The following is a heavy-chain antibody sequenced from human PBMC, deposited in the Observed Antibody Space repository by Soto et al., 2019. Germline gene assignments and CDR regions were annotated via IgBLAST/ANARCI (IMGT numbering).Heavy chain of an antibody. Sequence: SETLSLTCTVSGGSISNTNYYWGCIRQPPGKGLEWIGSIYYSGSTSYNPSLKSRVTISVDTSKNQFSLRLNSVTAADTAVYYCAREVGYSGYGIPQKDAFDIWGQGIMVTVSS. CDR2: IYYSGST. V-gene: IGHV4-39*02. D-gene: IGHD5-12*01. CDR3: AREVGYSGYGIPQKDAFDI. J-gene: IGHJ3*02. CDR1: GGSISNTNYY.